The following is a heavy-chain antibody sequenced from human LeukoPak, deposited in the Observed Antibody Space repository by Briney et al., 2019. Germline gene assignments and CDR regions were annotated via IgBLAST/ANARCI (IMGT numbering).Heavy chain of an antibody. CDR1: GFTFSSYA. CDR2: ISGSGGST. J-gene: IGHJ6*02. V-gene: IGHV3-23*01. Sequence: GGSLRLSCAASGFTFSSYAMSWVRQAPGKGLEWVSAISGSGGSTYYADSVKGRFTISRDNSKNTLYLQMNSLRAEDTAVYYCARGGHREYYYYGMDVWGQGTTVTVSS. CDR3: ARGGHREYYYYGMDV.